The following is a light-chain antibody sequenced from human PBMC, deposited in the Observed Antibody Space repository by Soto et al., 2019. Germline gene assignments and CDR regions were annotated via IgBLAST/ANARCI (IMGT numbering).Light chain of an antibody. CDR3: QQYCSSPWT. CDR1: QSVISNY. J-gene: IGKJ1*01. CDR2: GAS. V-gene: IGKV3-20*01. Sequence: SVLTQSPDTLSLSPGEIATLSCRSSQSVISNYLAWYQQKPGQAPRPLLYGASSRATGIPDRFSGSGAGTDVTLTISRLEPEDFAVYYCQQYCSSPWTFGQGTKVEIK.